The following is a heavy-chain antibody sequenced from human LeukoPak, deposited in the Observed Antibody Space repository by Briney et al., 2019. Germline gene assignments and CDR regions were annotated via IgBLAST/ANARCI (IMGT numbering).Heavy chain of an antibody. V-gene: IGHV7-4-1*02. J-gene: IGHJ4*02. CDR2: INTNTGNP. CDR1: GYTFTSYA. CDR3: ARHLSSGWYFYFDY. D-gene: IGHD6-19*01. Sequence: GASVKVSCKASGYTFTSYAMNWVRQAPGQGLEWMGWINTNTGNPTYAQVFTGRFVFSLDTSVSTAYLQISSLKAEDTAVYYCARHLSSGWYFYFDYWGQGTLVTVSS.